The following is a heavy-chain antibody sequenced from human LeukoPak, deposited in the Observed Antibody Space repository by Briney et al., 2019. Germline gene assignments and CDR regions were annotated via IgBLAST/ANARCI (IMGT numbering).Heavy chain of an antibody. V-gene: IGHV5-51*01. Sequence: GESLKISCQGSGYSFSTYWITWVRQMPGKGLEWMGIIYPGDSDTRYSPSFQGQVTISTDESVSTAYLQWTSLRASDTAMYYCARKMVRGVLTHNWFDPWGQGTLVTVSS. CDR1: GYSFSTYW. D-gene: IGHD3-10*01. J-gene: IGHJ5*02. CDR2: IYPGDSDT. CDR3: ARKMVRGVLTHNWFDP.